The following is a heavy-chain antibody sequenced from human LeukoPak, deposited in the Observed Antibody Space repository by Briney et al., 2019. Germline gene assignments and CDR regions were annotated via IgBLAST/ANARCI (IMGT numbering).Heavy chain of an antibody. CDR1: GFTFSTYG. D-gene: IGHD5/OR15-5a*01. V-gene: IGHV3-33*01. CDR3: ARRRYSVYDFDY. Sequence: PGGSLRPSCAASGFTFSTYGMHWVRQAPGKGLEWVAVIWSDGSNKYYADSVKGRFTISRDNSKNTLYLQMNSLRAEDTAVYYCARRRYSVYDFDYWGQGTLVTVSS. J-gene: IGHJ4*02. CDR2: IWSDGSNK.